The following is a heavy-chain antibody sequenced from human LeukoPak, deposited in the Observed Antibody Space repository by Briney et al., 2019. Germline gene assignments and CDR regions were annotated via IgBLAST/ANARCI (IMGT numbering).Heavy chain of an antibody. CDR1: GYTLTELS. J-gene: IGHJ3*02. V-gene: IGHV1-24*01. CDR2: FDPEDGET. CDR3: ATGPYYDILTGQGGAFDI. Sequence: ASVKVSCKVSGYTLTELSMHWVRQAPGKGLEWMGGFDPEDGETIYAQKFQGRVTMTEDTSTDTAYMELSSLRSEDTAVYYCATGPYYDILTGQGGAFDIWGQGTMVTVSS. D-gene: IGHD3-9*01.